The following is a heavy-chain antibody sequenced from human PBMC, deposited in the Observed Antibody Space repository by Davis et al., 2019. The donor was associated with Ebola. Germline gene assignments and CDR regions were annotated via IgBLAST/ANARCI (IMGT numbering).Heavy chain of an antibody. CDR3: ARDLAGMDV. CDR2: IYYSGGT. Sequence: SETLSLTCTVSGGSIGSSSYYWGWIRQSPGKGLEWIGSIYYSGGTYYNPSLKSRVTISVDTSKNQFSLKLSSVTAADTAVYYCARDLAGMDVWGQGTTVTVSS. J-gene: IGHJ6*02. CDR1: GGSIGSSSYY. V-gene: IGHV4-39*07.